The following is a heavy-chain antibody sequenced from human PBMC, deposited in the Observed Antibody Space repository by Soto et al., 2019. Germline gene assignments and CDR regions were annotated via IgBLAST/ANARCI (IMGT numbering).Heavy chain of an antibody. Sequence: SETLSLSCTVSGDSIGTYCWNWLRQPPGKGLEWIGYIDSSGSTSYNPSHKSRVTISVDTSKNQFSLKLTSATAADTVVYYCARGGWGPGYWGQGIQVTVSS. D-gene: IGHD3-16*01. CDR2: IDSSGST. CDR3: ARGGWGPGY. CDR1: GDSIGTYC. J-gene: IGHJ4*02. V-gene: IGHV4-59*01.